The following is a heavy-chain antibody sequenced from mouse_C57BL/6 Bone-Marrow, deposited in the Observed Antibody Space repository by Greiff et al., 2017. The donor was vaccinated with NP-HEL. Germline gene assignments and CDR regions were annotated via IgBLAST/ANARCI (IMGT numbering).Heavy chain of an antibody. CDR3: ARRYYYGSSYGYFDV. D-gene: IGHD1-1*01. CDR2: ISNLAYSI. J-gene: IGHJ1*03. CDR1: GFTFSDYG. V-gene: IGHV5-15*01. Sequence: EVQGVESGGGLVQPGGSLKLSCAASGFTFSDYGMAWVRQAPRKGPEWVAFISNLAYSIYYADTVTGRFTISRENAKNTLYLEMSSLRSEDTAMYYCARRYYYGSSYGYFDVWGTGTTVTVSS.